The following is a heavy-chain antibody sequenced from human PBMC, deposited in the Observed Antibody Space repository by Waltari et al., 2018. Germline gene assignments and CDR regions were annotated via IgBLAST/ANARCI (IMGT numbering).Heavy chain of an antibody. CDR2: IIPIFGTA. D-gene: IGHD4-17*01. V-gene: IGHV1-69*05. J-gene: IGHJ4*02. CDR1: GGTFSSYA. CDR3: ARDGPGGDYGDYFPLWY. Sequence: QVQLVQSGAEVKKPGSSVKVSCKASGGTFSSYAISWVRQAPGQGLEWMGGIIPIFGTANYAQKFQGRVTITTDEATGTAYMELSSLRSEDTAVYYCARDGPGGDYGDYFPLWYWGQGTLVTVSS.